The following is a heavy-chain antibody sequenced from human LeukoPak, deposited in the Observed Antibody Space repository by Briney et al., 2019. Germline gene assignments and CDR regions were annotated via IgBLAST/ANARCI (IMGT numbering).Heavy chain of an antibody. CDR2: IIPIFGTA. CDR3: ARDGPGPFQTWDGYNYWFDP. D-gene: IGHD5-24*01. J-gene: IGHJ5*02. CDR1: GGTFSSYA. V-gene: IGHV1-69*13. Sequence: GASVKVSCKASGGTFSSYAISWVRQAPGQGLEWMGGIIPIFGTANYAQKFQGRVTITADESTSTAYMGLSSLRSEDTAVYYCARDGPGPFQTWDGYNYWFDPWGQGTLVTVSS.